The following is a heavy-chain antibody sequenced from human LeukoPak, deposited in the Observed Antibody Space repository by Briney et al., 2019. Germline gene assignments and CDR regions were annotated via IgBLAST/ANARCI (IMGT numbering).Heavy chain of an antibody. Sequence: GASVKVSCKASGYTLTGYYMHWVRQAPGQGLEWMGWINPNSGGTNYAQKFQGRVTMTRDTSISTAYMELSRLRSDDTAVYYCARDLDGSSGYTDYWGQGTLVTVSS. CDR2: INPNSGGT. CDR1: GYTLTGYY. D-gene: IGHD3-22*01. V-gene: IGHV1-2*02. CDR3: ARDLDGSSGYTDY. J-gene: IGHJ4*02.